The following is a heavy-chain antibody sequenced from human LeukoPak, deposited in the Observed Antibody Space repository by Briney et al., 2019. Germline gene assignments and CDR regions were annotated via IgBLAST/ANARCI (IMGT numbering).Heavy chain of an antibody. CDR2: IKQDGSEK. J-gene: IGHJ4*02. V-gene: IGHV3-7*01. CDR1: GFTFSSYW. Sequence: SGGSLRLSCAASGFTFSSYWMSWVRQAPGKGLEWVANIKQDGSEKYYVDSVKGRFTISRDNAKNSLYLQMNSLRAEDTAVYYCAASSSSVVYYFDYWGQGTLVTVSS. CDR3: AASSSSVVYYFDY. D-gene: IGHD6-6*01.